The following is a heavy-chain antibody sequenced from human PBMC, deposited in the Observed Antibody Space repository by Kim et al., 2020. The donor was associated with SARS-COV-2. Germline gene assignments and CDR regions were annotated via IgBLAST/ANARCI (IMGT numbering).Heavy chain of an antibody. J-gene: IGHJ4*02. Sequence: GSSKSYADSVKGRFTISRDNAKTTLYLQMNSLAAEDTAVYYCARDRVAGYWGQGTLVTVSS. D-gene: IGHD6-19*01. V-gene: IGHV3-74*01. CDR3: ARDRVAGY. CDR2: GSSK.